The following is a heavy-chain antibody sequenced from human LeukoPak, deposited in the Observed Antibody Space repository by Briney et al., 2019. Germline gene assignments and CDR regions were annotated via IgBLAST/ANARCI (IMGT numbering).Heavy chain of an antibody. Sequence: PSETLSLTCTVSGGSISSYYWSWIRQPAGKGLEWIGRIYTSGSTNYNPSLKSRVTMSVDTSKNQFPLKLSSVTAADTAVYYCARGEKLGYCSGGSCYLLAFDYWGQGTLVTVSS. V-gene: IGHV4-4*07. CDR2: IYTSGST. J-gene: IGHJ4*02. CDR1: GGSISSYY. CDR3: ARGEKLGYCSGGSCYLLAFDY. D-gene: IGHD2-15*01.